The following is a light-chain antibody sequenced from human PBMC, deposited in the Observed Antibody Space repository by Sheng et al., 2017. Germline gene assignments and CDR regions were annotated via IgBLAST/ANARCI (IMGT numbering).Light chain of an antibody. CDR1: SSNIGSNS. CDR3: QSYDSSLSAFYV. CDR2: RNT. Sequence: QSVLTQPPSTSGTPGQRVTISCSGGSSNIGSNSVYWYQQLPGTAPRLLVYRNTQRPSGVPDRFSGSKSGTSASLAITGLQAEDEADYYCQSYDSSLSAFYVFGTGTKVTVL. V-gene: IGLV1-44*01. J-gene: IGLJ1*01.